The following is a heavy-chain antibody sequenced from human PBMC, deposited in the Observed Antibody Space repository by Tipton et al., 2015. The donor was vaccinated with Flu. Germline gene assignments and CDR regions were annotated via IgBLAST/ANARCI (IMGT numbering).Heavy chain of an antibody. CDR3: AREAYDVLTYSAMTDY. V-gene: IGHV4-4*02. CDR2: IFHNGET. Sequence: LVQSSGTLSLTCTVSNASLSGSYWRSWVRQPPAKGLEWIGAIFHNGETNYSQSLKSRLTMSVDKSSSQFSLKLTSVTAADTAVYYCAREAYDVLTYSAMTDYWGQGTLVSVSS. J-gene: IGHJ4*02. D-gene: IGHD3-9*01. CDR1: NASLSGSYW.